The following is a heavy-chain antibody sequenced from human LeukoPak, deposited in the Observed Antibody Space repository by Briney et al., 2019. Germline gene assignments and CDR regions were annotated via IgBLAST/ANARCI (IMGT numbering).Heavy chain of an antibody. Sequence: GGSLRLSCAASGFTFSSYGMSWVRQAPGKGLEWVSGISGSGGNTYYADFVKGRFTISRDNSKNTLYLQMNSLRAEDTAVYYCAEYCSRPSCYSSPNCFDPWGRGTLVTVPS. CDR3: AEYCSRPSCYSSPNCFDP. CDR2: ISGSGGNT. V-gene: IGHV3-23*01. CDR1: GFTFSSYG. J-gene: IGHJ5*02. D-gene: IGHD2-2*01.